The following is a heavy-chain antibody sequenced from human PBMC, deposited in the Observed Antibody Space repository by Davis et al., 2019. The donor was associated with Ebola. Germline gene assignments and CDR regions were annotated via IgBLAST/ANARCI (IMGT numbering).Heavy chain of an antibody. J-gene: IGHJ5*02. V-gene: IGHV4-4*07. Sequence: SETLSLTCTVSRASISSYYWSWIRQPAGKGLEWIGRIYTSGSTNYNPSLKSRVTMSVDTSKNQFSLKLSSVTAADTAVYYCARDNGGYYDFWSGYYTDAWFDPWGQGTLVTVSS. CDR1: RASISSYY. CDR3: ARDNGGYYDFWSGYYTDAWFDP. D-gene: IGHD3-3*01. CDR2: IYTSGST.